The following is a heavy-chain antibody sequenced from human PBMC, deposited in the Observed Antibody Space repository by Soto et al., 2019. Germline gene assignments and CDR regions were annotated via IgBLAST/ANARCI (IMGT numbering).Heavy chain of an antibody. Sequence: SETLSLTCTVSGGYISSGGYYWSWIRQHPGKGLEWRGYNYYSGSTSYNPSLKSRVTISVDTSKNQFSLKLSSVTAAVTAVYYCARDRRIAAAGRYDYYYGMDVWGQGTTVTVSS. CDR3: ARDRRIAAAGRYDYYYGMDV. CDR2: NYYSGST. CDR1: GGYISSGGYY. D-gene: IGHD6-25*01. J-gene: IGHJ6*02. V-gene: IGHV4-31*03.